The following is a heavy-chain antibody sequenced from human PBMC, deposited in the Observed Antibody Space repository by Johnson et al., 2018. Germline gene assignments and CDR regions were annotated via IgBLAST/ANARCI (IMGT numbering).Heavy chain of an antibody. CDR2: IYYTGTT. D-gene: IGHD2-15*01. J-gene: IGHJ3*02. V-gene: IGHV4-59*11. CDR3: AGVVLAFDI. Sequence: QVQLQESGPGLVKPSETLSLTCSVSGDSISGHYWSWIRQPPGKGLEWIGNIYYTGTTNYNPSLKSRVTILVDRSKNQFSLKLNSVTPADTAVYYCAGVVLAFDIWGQGTVVTVSS. CDR1: GDSISGHY.